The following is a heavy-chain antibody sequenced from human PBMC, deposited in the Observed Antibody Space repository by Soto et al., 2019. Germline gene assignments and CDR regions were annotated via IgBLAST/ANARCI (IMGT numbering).Heavy chain of an antibody. CDR1: GGTFNSYA. CDR2: IIPIFGTA. CDR3: ARDGGVYDYSPFDY. Sequence: QVQLVQSGAEVKKPGSSVKVSCKASGGTFNSYAISWGRQAPGQGLEWMGGIIPIFGTANYAQKFQGRVTNTADEYTSTAYMDVSSLRAEDTAVYYCARDGGVYDYSPFDYWGQGTLVTVSS. D-gene: IGHD4-4*01. V-gene: IGHV1-69*12. J-gene: IGHJ4*02.